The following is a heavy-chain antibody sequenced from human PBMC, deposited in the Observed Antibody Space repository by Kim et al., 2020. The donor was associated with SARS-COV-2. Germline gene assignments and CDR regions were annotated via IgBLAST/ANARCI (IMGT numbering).Heavy chain of an antibody. Sequence: QKPKGRATMTTDTSTSNAYMELRSLRSDDTAVYYCARVPYPLYYYYGMDVWGQGTTVTVSS. D-gene: IGHD3-10*01. V-gene: IGHV1-18*01. CDR3: ARVPYPLYYYYGMDV. J-gene: IGHJ6*02.